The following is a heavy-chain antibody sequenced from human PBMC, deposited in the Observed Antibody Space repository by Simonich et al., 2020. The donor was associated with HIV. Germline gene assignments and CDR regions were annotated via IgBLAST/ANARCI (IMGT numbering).Heavy chain of an antibody. V-gene: IGHV3-33*01. CDR1: GFIFANFG. D-gene: IGHD6-13*01. CDR2: IWYDGRKT. Sequence: QVQLVESGGGVVQPGRSLRLSCATSGFIFANFGMHWVRQAPGEGLEWVAVIWYDGRKTDYADSVKGRFTIARDTSKNTLFLRMNSLRAEDTAVYYCARQPPSPSGSSSWPIDYWGQGTLVTVSS. CDR3: ARQPPSPSGSSSWPIDY. J-gene: IGHJ4*02.